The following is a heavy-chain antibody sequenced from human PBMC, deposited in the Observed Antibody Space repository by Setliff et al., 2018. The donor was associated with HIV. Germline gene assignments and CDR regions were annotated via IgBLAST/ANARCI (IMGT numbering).Heavy chain of an antibody. J-gene: IGHJ6*02. D-gene: IGHD2-15*01. CDR2: IIPIFGTE. CDR1: GGIFSRYA. CDR3: ARGRIVVVVAATDYYGMDV. V-gene: IGHV1-69*13. Sequence: WASEKVPCKASGGIFSRYAISWVRQAPRQGLEWMGVIIPIFGTENYAQKFQGRVTITADESTSTAYMELSSLRSEDTAVYYCARGRIVVVVAATDYYGMDVWGQGTTVTVS.